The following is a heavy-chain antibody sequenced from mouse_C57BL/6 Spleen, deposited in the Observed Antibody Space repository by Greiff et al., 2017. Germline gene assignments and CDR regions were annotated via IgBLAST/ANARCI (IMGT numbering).Heavy chain of an antibody. V-gene: IGHV1-72*01. CDR3: ARNDGYSWFAY. CDR1: GYTFTSYW. D-gene: IGHD2-3*01. Sequence: QVQLQQPGAELVKSGASVKLSCKASGYTFTSYWMHWVKQRPGRGLEWIGRIDPNSGGTKYNEKFKSKATLTVDKPSSTAYMQLSSLTSEDSAVYYCARNDGYSWFAYWGQGTLVTVSA. J-gene: IGHJ3*01. CDR2: IDPNSGGT.